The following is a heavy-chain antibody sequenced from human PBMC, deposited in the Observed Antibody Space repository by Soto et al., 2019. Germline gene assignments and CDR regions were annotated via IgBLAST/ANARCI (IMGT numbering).Heavy chain of an antibody. Sequence: SVKVSCKASGGTFSSYAISWVRQAPGQGLEWMGGIIPIFGTANYAQKFQGRVTITADESTSTAYMELSSLRSEDTAVYYCVTWLEYRPDYDYYYGMDVWGQGTTVTVSS. CDR2: IIPIFGTA. V-gene: IGHV1-69*13. CDR1: GGTFSSYA. J-gene: IGHJ6*02. CDR3: VTWLEYRPDYDYYYGMDV. D-gene: IGHD6-19*01.